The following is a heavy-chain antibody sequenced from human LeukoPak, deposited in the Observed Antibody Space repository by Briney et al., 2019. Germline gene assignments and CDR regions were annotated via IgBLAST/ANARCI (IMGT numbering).Heavy chain of an antibody. V-gene: IGHV3-21*01. CDR3: ACAGDYDSSGYLFDY. CDR1: GFTFSSYS. CDR2: ISSSSSYI. Sequence: GGSLRLSCAASGFTFSSYSMNWVRQAPGKGLEWVSSISSSSSYIYYADSVKGRFTISRDNAKNSLYLQMSSLRAEDTAVYYCACAGDYDSSGYLFDYWGQGTLVTVSS. D-gene: IGHD3-22*01. J-gene: IGHJ4*02.